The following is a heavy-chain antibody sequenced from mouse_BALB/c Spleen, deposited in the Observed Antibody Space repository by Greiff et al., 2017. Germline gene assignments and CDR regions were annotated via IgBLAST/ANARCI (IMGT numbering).Heavy chain of an antibody. Sequence: DVKLVESGPGLVKPSQSLSLTCTVTGYSITSDYAWNWIRQFPGNKLEWMGYISYSGSTSYNPSLKSRISITRDTSKNQFFLQLNSVTTEDTATYYCARGQGGFAYWGQGTLVTVSA. V-gene: IGHV3-2*02. CDR3: ARGQGGFAY. CDR1: GYSITSDYA. J-gene: IGHJ3*01. CDR2: ISYSGST.